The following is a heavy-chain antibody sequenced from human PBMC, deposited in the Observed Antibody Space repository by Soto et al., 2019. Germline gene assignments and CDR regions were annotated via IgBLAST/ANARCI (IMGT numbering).Heavy chain of an antibody. D-gene: IGHD3-3*01. Sequence: QVQLQESGPGLVKPSQTLSLTCTVSGGSISSGGYYWSWIRQHPGKGLEWIGYIYYSGSTYYNPSLKSRVTISVDTSKNQFSLKLSSVTAADTAVYYCARDFRFGVAHYGMDVWGQGTTVTVSS. CDR2: IYYSGST. V-gene: IGHV4-31*03. CDR3: ARDFRFGVAHYGMDV. CDR1: GGSISSGGYY. J-gene: IGHJ6*02.